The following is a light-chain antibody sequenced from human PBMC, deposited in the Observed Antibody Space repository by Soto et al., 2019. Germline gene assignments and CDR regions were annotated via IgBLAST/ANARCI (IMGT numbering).Light chain of an antibody. CDR2: GNS. V-gene: IGLV1-40*01. Sequence: QSVLKQPPSVSGAPGQRVTISCTGSSSNIGAGYDVHWYQQLPGTAPKLLIYGNSNRPSGVPDRFSGSKSGTSASLAITGLQAEDDADYYCQSYDSSLCGSVFGGGTKLTVL. CDR1: SSNIGAGYD. CDR3: QSYDSSLCGSV. J-gene: IGLJ3*02.